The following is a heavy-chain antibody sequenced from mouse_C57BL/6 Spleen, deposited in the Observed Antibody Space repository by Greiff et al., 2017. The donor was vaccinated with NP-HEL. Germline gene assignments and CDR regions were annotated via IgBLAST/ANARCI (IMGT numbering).Heavy chain of an antibody. D-gene: IGHD1-1*01. J-gene: IGHJ1*03. Sequence: EVQGVESGEGLVKPGGSLKLSCAASGFTFSSYAMSWVRQTPEKRLEWVAYISSGGDYIYYADTVTGRFTISRDHARNTQYLQMSSRKSEDTAMYYCTREGDYGSSYYWYFDVWGTGTTVTVSS. CDR3: TREGDYGSSYYWYFDV. CDR1: GFTFSSYA. CDR2: ISSGGDYI. V-gene: IGHV5-9-1*02.